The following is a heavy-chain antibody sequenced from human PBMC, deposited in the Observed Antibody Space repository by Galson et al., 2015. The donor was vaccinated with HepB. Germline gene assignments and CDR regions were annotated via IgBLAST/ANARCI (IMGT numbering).Heavy chain of an antibody. Sequence: SLRLSCAASGFTFGSYGFHWVRQAPGKGLEWVALILFDGSKKYYAESVKGRFTISRDNSKNTLYLQMDSLKVEDTAIYYCARPLRVRYFDGFPYYFHYWGQGTLVTVSS. D-gene: IGHD3-9*01. CDR3: ARPLRVRYFDGFPYYFHY. CDR1: GFTFGSYG. V-gene: IGHV3-30*03. J-gene: IGHJ4*02. CDR2: ILFDGSKK.